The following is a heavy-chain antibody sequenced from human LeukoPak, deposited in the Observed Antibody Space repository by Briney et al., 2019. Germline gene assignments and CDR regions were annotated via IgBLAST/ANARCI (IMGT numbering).Heavy chain of an antibody. CDR1: GGSISSYY. V-gene: IGHV4-59*08. J-gene: IGHJ3*02. CDR2: IYYSGST. Sequence: SETLSLTCTVSGGSISSYYWSWIRQPPGKGLEWIGYIYYSGSTSYNPSLKSRVTISVDTSKNQFSLKLSSVTAADTAVYYCARPMRNAFDIWGQGTMVTVSS. CDR3: ARPMRNAFDI.